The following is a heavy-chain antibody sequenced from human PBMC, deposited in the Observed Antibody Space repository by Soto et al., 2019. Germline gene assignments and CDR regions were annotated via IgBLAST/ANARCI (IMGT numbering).Heavy chain of an antibody. CDR3: AKDVVVVAATHNWFDP. D-gene: IGHD2-15*01. V-gene: IGHV3-23*01. J-gene: IGHJ5*02. Sequence: GGSLRLSCAASGFTFSSYAMSWVRQAPGKGLEWVSAISGSGGSTYYADSVKGRFTISRDNSKNTLYLQMNSLRAEDTAVYYCAKDVVVVAATHNWFDPWGQGTLVTVSS. CDR1: GFTFSSYA. CDR2: ISGSGGST.